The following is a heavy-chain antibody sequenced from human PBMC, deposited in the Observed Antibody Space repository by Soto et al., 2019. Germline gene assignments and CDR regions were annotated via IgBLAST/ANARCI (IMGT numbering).Heavy chain of an antibody. V-gene: IGHV3-33*01. CDR3: APDQAVHYASWSGYPSWFDP. CDR2: IWYDGSNK. CDR1: GFNFSSFG. Sequence: QVQLVESGGGVVQPGRSLRLSCAASGFNFSSFGLHWVRQAPGKGLEWVAIIWYDGSNKYYADSVRGRFTISRDNSKNTLYLQMNSLRAEDTAVYYCAPDQAVHYASWSGYPSWFDPWGQGTLVTVSS. D-gene: IGHD3-3*01. J-gene: IGHJ5*02.